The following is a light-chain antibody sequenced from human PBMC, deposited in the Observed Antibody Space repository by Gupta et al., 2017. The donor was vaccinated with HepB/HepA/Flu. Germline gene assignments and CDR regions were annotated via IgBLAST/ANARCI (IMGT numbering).Light chain of an antibody. V-gene: IGKV2-28*01. CDR2: LVY. CDR3: MQTLQNLYT. Sequence: IVMSQSTLSLRVPHGAPAYILCSSSQRPLHSYGPHCLDWYLQKPGQSPQLLIYLVYNRASGVPDRFSGSGSGTDFTRKISRGEAEDVGVYYCMQTLQNLYTFGQGTKLEIK. J-gene: IGKJ2*01. CDR1: QRPLHSYGPHC.